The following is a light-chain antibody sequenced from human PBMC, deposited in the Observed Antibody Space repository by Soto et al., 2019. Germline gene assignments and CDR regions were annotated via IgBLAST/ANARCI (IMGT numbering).Light chain of an antibody. V-gene: IGKV3-15*01. J-gene: IGKJ2*01. Sequence: EIVMTQSPATLSVSPGERATLSCRASQSVSLDLAWYQQKPGQAPRLLIYGASTRATGIPARFSGSGSGTEFTLTISSLQSEDFAVYYYQHYNNWPPYTFGQGTKLEIK. CDR2: GAS. CDR1: QSVSLD. CDR3: QHYNNWPPYT.